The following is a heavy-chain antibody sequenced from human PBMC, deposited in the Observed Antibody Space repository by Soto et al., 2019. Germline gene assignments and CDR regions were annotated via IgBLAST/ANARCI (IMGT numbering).Heavy chain of an antibody. J-gene: IGHJ5*02. CDR1: GGSFSGYY. D-gene: IGHD5-18*01. CDR3: ARVRDTSMVRARNL. V-gene: IGHV4-34*01. Sequence: QVQLQQWGAGLLKPSETLSLTCAVYGGSFSGYYWSWIRQPPGKGLGWIGEINHSGSTNYNPFLKVRVTISVDTSKNQFTLKLSSVTAADTAVYYCARVRDTSMVRARNLWGQGTLVTVSS. CDR2: INHSGST.